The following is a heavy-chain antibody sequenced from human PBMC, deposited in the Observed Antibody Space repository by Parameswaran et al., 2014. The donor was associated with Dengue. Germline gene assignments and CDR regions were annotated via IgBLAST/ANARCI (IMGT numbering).Heavy chain of an antibody. CDR3: VLGVVTAVQYFHH. D-gene: IGHD2-21*02. J-gene: IGHJ1*01. CDR2: ISNDGNDK. Sequence: VRQMPGKGLEWVAAISNDGNDKYYATSVTGRFIISRDNSKNTLSLQMNSLRAEDTAVYYCVLGVVTAVQYFHHWGQGTLVTVSS. V-gene: IGHV3-30-3*01.